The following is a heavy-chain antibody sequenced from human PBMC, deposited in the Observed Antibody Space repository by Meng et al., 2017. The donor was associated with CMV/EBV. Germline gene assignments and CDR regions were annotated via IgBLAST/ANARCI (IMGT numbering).Heavy chain of an antibody. D-gene: IGHD1-26*01. CDR1: GYTLTSYD. CDR3: ARESGSVGDY. V-gene: IGHV1-46*01. J-gene: IGHJ4*02. Sequence: VQLVQSGAEVKKPGASVKVSCKASGYTLTSYDMHWVRQAPGQGLEWMGIINPSGGSTSYAQRFQGRVTMTRDTSTSTVYMELSSLRSEDTAVYYCARESGSVGDYWGQGTLVTVSS. CDR2: INPSGGST.